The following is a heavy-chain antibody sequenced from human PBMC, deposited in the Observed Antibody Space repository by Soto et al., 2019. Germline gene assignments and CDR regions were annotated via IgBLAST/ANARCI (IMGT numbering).Heavy chain of an antibody. CDR2: ILYDGSNQ. CDR3: VKERSVIISFSAFDT. V-gene: IGHV3-30*18. CDR1: GFSFSDYA. Sequence: QVQLVQSGGVVVQPGRSLTVSCEASGFSFSDYAMHWVRQAPGKGLEWVAYILYDGSNQYYPDSVKGRFTISRDNSKNTLYLQMSSLRVEDTGVYYCVKERSVIISFSAFDTWGQGTKVTVSS. J-gene: IGHJ3*02. D-gene: IGHD3-10*01.